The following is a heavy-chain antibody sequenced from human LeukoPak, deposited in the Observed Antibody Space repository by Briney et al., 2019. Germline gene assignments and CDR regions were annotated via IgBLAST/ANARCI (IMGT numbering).Heavy chain of an antibody. D-gene: IGHD2-2*02. CDR2: IIPILGIA. CDR3: ARGGEDIVVVPAAIIELNFDY. CDR1: GGTFSSYT. J-gene: IGHJ4*02. Sequence: GASVKVSCKASGGTFSSYTISWVRQAPGQGLEWMGRIIPILGIANYAQKFQGRVTITADKSTSTAYMELSSLRSEDTAVYYCARGGEDIVVVPAAIIELNFDYWGQGTLVTVSS. V-gene: IGHV1-69*02.